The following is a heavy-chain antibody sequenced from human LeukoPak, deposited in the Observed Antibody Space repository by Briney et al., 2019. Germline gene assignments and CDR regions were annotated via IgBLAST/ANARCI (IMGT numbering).Heavy chain of an antibody. Sequence: ETGGSLRLSCAASGFTFSSHWMSWVRQAPGKGLEWVSLISWDGGSTYYADSVKGRFTISRDNSKNSLYLQMNSLRTEDTALYYCAKVSGGSYGHYFDYWGQGTLVTVSS. CDR2: ISWDGGST. D-gene: IGHD1-26*01. V-gene: IGHV3-43*01. CDR1: GFTFSSHW. J-gene: IGHJ4*02. CDR3: AKVSGGSYGHYFDY.